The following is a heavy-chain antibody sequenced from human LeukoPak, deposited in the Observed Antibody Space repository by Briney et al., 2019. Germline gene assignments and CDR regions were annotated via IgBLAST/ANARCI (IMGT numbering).Heavy chain of an antibody. V-gene: IGHV4-39*01. CDR2: IYYSGST. Sequence: SEPLSLTCTVSGGSISSSSYYWGWIRQPPGKGLEWIGSIYYSGSTYYNPSLKSRVTISVDTSKNQFSLKLSSVTAADTAVYYCAELPELGSFDYWGQGTLVTVSS. CDR1: GGSISSSSYY. D-gene: IGHD1-14*01. J-gene: IGHJ4*02. CDR3: AELPELGSFDY.